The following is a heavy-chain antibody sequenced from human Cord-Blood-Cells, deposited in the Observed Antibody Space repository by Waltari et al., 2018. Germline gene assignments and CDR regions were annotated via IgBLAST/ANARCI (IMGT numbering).Heavy chain of an antibody. J-gene: IGHJ3*02. V-gene: IGHV1-2*02. CDR1: GYTFTGYY. CDR3: ARVWWGPKGAFDI. Sequence: QVQLVQSGAEVKQPGASVKVSCKASGYTFTGYYLHWVRQAPGQGLEWMGWINPNSCGTNYAQKFQGRVTMTRDTSISTAYMELSRLRSDDTAVYYCARVWWGPKGAFDIWGQGTMVTVSS. CDR2: INPNSCGT. D-gene: IGHD2-8*02.